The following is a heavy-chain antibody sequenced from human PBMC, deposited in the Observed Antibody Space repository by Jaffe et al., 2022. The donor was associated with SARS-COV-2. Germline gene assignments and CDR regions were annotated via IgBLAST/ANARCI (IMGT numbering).Heavy chain of an antibody. CDR2: INAGNGNT. CDR3: ARSSPYYDILTA. J-gene: IGHJ5*02. Sequence: QVQLVQSGAEVKKPGASVKVSCKASGYTFTSYAMHWVRQAPGQRLEWMGWINAGNGNTKYSQKFQGRVTITRDTSASTAYMELSSLRSEDTAVYYCARSSPYYDILTAWGQGTLVTVSS. D-gene: IGHD3-9*01. V-gene: IGHV1-3*01. CDR1: GYTFTSYA.